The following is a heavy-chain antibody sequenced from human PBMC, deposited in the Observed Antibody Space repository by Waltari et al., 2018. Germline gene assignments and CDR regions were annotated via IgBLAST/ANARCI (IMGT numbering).Heavy chain of an antibody. D-gene: IGHD6-6*01. V-gene: IGHV1-2*02. CDR1: GQTFTGHY. J-gene: IGHJ4*02. CDR3: ARATYSTSPPSH. Sequence: QVQLVQSGAEVKKPVASGKGSWKGLGQTFTGHYSTCVRQAPGQGLEWMGWIHPSSGGPTSAQKFQGRVTMTRDPSISTAYMELRSLRSDDTAVYSCARATYSTSPPSHWGQGTLVTVSS. CDR2: IHPSSGGP.